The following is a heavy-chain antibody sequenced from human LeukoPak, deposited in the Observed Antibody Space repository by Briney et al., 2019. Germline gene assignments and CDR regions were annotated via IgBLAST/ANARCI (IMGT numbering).Heavy chain of an antibody. Sequence: ASVKVSCKASGYTFTSYGISWVRQAPGQGLEWMGWISAYNGNTNYAQKLQGRVTMTTDTSTSTAYMELRSLRSDDTAVYYRARGFYDASDFEYFQHWGQGTLVTVSS. D-gene: IGHD3-22*01. CDR3: ARGFYDASDFEYFQH. J-gene: IGHJ1*01. CDR1: GYTFTSYG. V-gene: IGHV1-18*01. CDR2: ISAYNGNT.